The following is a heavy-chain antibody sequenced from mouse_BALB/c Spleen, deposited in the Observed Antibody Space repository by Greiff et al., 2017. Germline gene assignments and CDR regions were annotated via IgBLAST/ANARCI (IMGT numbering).Heavy chain of an antibody. J-gene: IGHJ2*01. CDR3: ARRDYGSSHDY. Sequence: LMESGPQLVRPGASVKISCKASGYSFTSYWMHWVKQRPGQGLEWIGMIDPSDSETRLNQKFKDKATLTVDKSSSTAYMQLSSPTSEDSAVYYCARRDYGSSHDYWGQGTTLTVSS. CDR2: IDPSDSET. CDR1: GYSFTSYW. D-gene: IGHD1-1*01. V-gene: IGHV1S126*01.